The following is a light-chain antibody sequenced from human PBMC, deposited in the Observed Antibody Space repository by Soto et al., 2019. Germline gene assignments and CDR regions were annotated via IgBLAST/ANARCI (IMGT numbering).Light chain of an antibody. J-gene: IGKJ2*01. CDR3: QQSHSIPYI. CDR1: QDISNY. V-gene: IGKV1-39*01. Sequence: DIQMTQSPSSLSASVGDRVTITCQASQDISNYLNWYQQKPGKAPKLLIYAASSLQSGVPSRFSGSGSGTDFTLTISSLQPEDFATYFCQQSHSIPYIFGQGTKLQLK. CDR2: AAS.